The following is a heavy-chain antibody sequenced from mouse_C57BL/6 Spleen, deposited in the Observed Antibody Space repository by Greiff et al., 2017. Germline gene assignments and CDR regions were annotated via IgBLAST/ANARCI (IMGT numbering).Heavy chain of an antibody. D-gene: IGHD2-12*01. CDR2: IWWNDDK. CDR3: AHPSYSDYAMDD. Sequence: ESGPGILQPSQTLSLTCSFSGFSLSTSNMGIGWIRQPSGQGLEWLAHIWWNDDKYYNPSLKNRLTIAKNTSNTPVFLKITRVDTADTVTYYCAHPSYSDYAMDDWGQGTSVTVSS. V-gene: IGHV8-5*01. CDR1: GFSLSTSNMG. J-gene: IGHJ4*01.